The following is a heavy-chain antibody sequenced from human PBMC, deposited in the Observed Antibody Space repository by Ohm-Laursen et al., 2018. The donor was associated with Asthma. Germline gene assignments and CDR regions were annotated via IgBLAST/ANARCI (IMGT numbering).Heavy chain of an antibody. Sequence: GTLSLTCTVSGGSISSSSYYWGWIRQPPGKGLEWIGSIYYSGSTNYNPSLKSRVTISVDTSKNQFSLKLSSVTAADTAVYYCAKGRPIVVVVAATLGDWGQGTLVTVSP. J-gene: IGHJ4*02. V-gene: IGHV4-39*07. D-gene: IGHD2-15*01. CDR2: IYYSGST. CDR3: AKGRPIVVVVAATLGD. CDR1: GGSISSSSYY.